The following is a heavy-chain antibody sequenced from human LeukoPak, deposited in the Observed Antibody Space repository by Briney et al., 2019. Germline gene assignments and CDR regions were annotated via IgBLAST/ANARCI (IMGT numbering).Heavy chain of an antibody. D-gene: IGHD3-3*01. CDR2: INWNGGST. Sequence: PGGSLRLSCAASGFTFDDHGMSWVRHAPGKGLEWVSGINWNGGSTGYADSVKGRFTISRDNSENTLYLQMNSLRAEDTAVYYCAKIERSYDFWTGYYEEEVDYMDVWGKGTTVTVSS. J-gene: IGHJ6*03. CDR3: AKIERSYDFWTGYYEEEVDYMDV. CDR1: GFTFDDHG. V-gene: IGHV3-20*04.